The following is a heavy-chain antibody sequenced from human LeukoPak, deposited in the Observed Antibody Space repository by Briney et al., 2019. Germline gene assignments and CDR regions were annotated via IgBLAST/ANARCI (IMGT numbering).Heavy chain of an antibody. CDR3: SRESRGGDYYFDY. D-gene: IGHD2-21*02. Sequence: SETLSLTCTVSGGSISSGSYYWSWIRQPAGKGLEWIGRIFASGSSNYNPSLKSRVTISVDTSKNQFSLKLTSVTAADTAVYYYSRESRGGDYYFDYWGQGTLVTVSS. CDR1: GGSISSGSYY. V-gene: IGHV4-61*02. J-gene: IGHJ4*02. CDR2: IFASGSS.